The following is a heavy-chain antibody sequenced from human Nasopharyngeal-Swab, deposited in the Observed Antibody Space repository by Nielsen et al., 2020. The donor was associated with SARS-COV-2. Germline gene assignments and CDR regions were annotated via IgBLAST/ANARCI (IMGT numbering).Heavy chain of an antibody. V-gene: IGHV3-21*01. CDR3: GSDMRY. CDR1: GFTFSDYT. Sequence: GESLKISCAASGFTFSDYTMNWVRQAPGQGLEWVSSISSSGSYMYYTDSVKGRFTMPRDKAKNSLYLQMNSLRAEDTAVYYCGSDMRYWGQGTLVTVSS. D-gene: IGHD3-16*01. J-gene: IGHJ4*02. CDR2: ISSSGSYM.